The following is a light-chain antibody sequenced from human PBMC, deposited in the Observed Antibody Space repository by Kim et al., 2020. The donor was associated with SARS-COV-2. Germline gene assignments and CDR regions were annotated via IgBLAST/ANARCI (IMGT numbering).Light chain of an antibody. V-gene: IGKV3-11*01. J-gene: IGKJ2*01. CDR2: DTS. CDR3: QQRDDWPRYT. Sequence: SPVERATLSCRASRSLSGYLAWYQQRPGQAPRVLIYDTSTRAAGIPGRFSGSGSGTDFTLTISSLEPEDSAVYFCQQRDDWPRYTFGQGTKLEI. CDR1: RSLSGY.